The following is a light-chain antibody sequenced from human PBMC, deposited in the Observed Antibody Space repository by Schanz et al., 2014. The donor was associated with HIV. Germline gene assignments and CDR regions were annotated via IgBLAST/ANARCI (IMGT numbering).Light chain of an antibody. V-gene: IGLV1-40*01. CDR3: AAWDDSLSGWV. CDR1: SSNIGAGYD. J-gene: IGLJ3*02. CDR2: DND. Sequence: QSVLTQPPSLSGAPGQRVSLSCNGSSSNIGAGYDVHWYQHFPGTAPRLLIFDNDNRPSGVPDRISASKSGTSASLAITGLRSEDEADYYCAAWDDSLSGWVFGGGTKLTVL.